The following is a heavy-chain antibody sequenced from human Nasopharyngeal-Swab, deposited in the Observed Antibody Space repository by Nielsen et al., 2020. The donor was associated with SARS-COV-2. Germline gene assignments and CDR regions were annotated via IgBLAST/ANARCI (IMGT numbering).Heavy chain of an antibody. J-gene: IGHJ3*02. CDR2: ISYDGSNK. CDR1: GFTFSSYA. D-gene: IGHD3-9*01. Sequence: LSLTCAASGFTFSSYAMHWVRQAPGKGLEWVAVISYDGSNKYYADSVKGRFTISRDNSKNTLYLQMNSLRAEDTAAYYCARGQYYDILTGYSQDDAFDIWGQGTMVTVSS. CDR3: ARGQYYDILTGYSQDDAFDI. V-gene: IGHV3-30-3*01.